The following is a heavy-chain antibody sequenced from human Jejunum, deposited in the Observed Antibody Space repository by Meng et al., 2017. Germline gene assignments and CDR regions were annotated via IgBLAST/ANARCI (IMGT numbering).Heavy chain of an antibody. Sequence: LREAAPGLVRPSETLSLTCTVSGGFASSGSYYWTWVRQSPGKGLEWIGYNFDNGRTNYNPSLRSRVTMSVDTSRNQFSLKLSSVTAADTAVYYCARDNWGSIDYWGQGVLVTVSS. CDR1: GGFASSGSYY. J-gene: IGHJ4*02. V-gene: IGHV4-61*01. CDR3: ARDNWGSIDY. D-gene: IGHD7-27*01. CDR2: NFDNGRT.